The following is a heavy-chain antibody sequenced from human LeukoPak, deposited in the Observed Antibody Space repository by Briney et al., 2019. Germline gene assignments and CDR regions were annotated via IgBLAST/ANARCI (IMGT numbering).Heavy chain of an antibody. V-gene: IGHV3-66*01. CDR2: IYSGGST. J-gene: IGHJ4*02. CDR3: ARDRLHYDSLTGYPAD. CDR1: GGSIRSTNW. Sequence: PSETLSLTCGVSGGSIRSTNWWRWVRQAPGKGLEWVSVIYSGGSTHYADSVKGRFTISRDNSKNTLYLQMNSLRAEDTAVYYCARDRLHYDSLTGYPADWGQGTLVTVSS. D-gene: IGHD3-9*01.